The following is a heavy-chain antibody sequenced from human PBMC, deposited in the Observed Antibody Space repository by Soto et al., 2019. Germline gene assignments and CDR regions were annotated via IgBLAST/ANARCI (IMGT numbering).Heavy chain of an antibody. CDR2: IYFTGNT. J-gene: IGHJ5*02. CDR1: GGSITSSSHF. CDR3: AGQTFTIAAASYGRSNWFDP. D-gene: IGHD6-25*01. Sequence: SETLSLTCSASGGSITSSSHFWGWVRQPPGKGLEWIGTIYFTGNTYYTPSLKSRLTMSINTSKNEFSLRLNSVAAADTAVYYCAGQTFTIAAASYGRSNWFDPWGPGTLVTVSS. V-gene: IGHV4-39*01.